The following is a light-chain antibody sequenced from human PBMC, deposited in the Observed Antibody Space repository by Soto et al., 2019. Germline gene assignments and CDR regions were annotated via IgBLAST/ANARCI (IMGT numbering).Light chain of an antibody. V-gene: IGLV2-23*01. CDR2: GDS. CDR3: CSYDSGSTFWV. Sequence: QSVLTQPASVSGAPGQSITISCTATSSDAGGYKFVSWYQQHPGTAPKVMIYGDSKRPSGVSDRFSGSKSGNTASLTISGLQAEDEADYHCCSYDSGSTFWVFGGGTKLTVL. J-gene: IGLJ3*02. CDR1: SSDAGGYKF.